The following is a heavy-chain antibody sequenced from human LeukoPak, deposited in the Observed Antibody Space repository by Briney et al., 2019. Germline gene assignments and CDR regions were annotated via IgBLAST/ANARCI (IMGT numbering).Heavy chain of an antibody. D-gene: IGHD3-22*01. Sequence: GGSLRLSCAASGFTFSSYEMNWVRQAPGKGLEWVSYISSSGSTIYYADSVKGRFTISRDNAKNSLYPQMNSLRAEDTAVYYCASVGVSGYYPHDAFDIWGQGTMVTVSS. J-gene: IGHJ3*02. CDR3: ASVGVSGYYPHDAFDI. CDR2: ISSSGSTI. CDR1: GFTFSSYE. V-gene: IGHV3-48*03.